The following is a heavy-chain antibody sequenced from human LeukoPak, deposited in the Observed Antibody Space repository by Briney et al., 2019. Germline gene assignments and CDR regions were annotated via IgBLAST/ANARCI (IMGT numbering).Heavy chain of an antibody. CDR2: ISSSGSTI. CDR1: GFTFSSYG. V-gene: IGHV3-48*04. J-gene: IGHJ4*02. D-gene: IGHD2-2*01. CDR3: ARVGVVVVPAAFDY. Sequence: GGSLRLSCAASGFTFSSYGMSWVRQAPGKGLEWVSYISSSGSTIYYADSVKGRFTISRDNAKNSLYLQMNSLRAEDTAVYYCARVGVVVVPAAFDYWGQGTLVNVSS.